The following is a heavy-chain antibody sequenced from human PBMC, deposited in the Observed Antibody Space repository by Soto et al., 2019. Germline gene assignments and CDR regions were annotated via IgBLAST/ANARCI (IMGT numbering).Heavy chain of an antibody. CDR2: IYYGGNI. J-gene: IGHJ4*02. D-gene: IGHD2-8*01. CDR3: ATLIED. Sequence: SETLSLTCTVSGASISDYYRSWIRQPPGQGLEWIGHIYYGGNINYNPSLKSRVTISVDTSKNQFSLNLKSVTPADTAVYYCATLIEDWGQGTLVTVSS. V-gene: IGHV4-59*08. CDR1: GASISDYY.